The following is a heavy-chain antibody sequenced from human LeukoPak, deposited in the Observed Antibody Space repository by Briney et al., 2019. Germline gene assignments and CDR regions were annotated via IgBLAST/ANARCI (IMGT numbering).Heavy chain of an antibody. V-gene: IGHV3-23*01. D-gene: IGHD3-10*01. CDR2: IDGSGGST. Sequence: GGSLRLSCAASGFTFSSYAMSWVRQAPGKGLEWVSTIDGSGGSTYYADSVKGQFTISRDNSKNTLYLQMNSLRAEDTALYYCAKDYYGSGVYYFDCWGQGTLVTVSS. CDR3: AKDYYGSGVYYFDC. J-gene: IGHJ4*02. CDR1: GFTFSSYA.